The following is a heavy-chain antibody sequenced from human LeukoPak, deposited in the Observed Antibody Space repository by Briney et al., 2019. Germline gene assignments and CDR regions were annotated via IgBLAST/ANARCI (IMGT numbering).Heavy chain of an antibody. D-gene: IGHD5-18*01. J-gene: IGHJ4*02. CDR1: GFTFSSYA. V-gene: IGHV3-23*01. CDR3: ARTGYNYGTPLND. Sequence: GGSLRLSCAASGFTFSSYAMSWVRQAPGKGLEWVSGITYIGGSTYYADSVKGRFTISRDNSKNTLYLQMNSLRAEDTAVYYCARTGYNYGTPLNDWGQGTLVTVSS. CDR2: ITYIGGST.